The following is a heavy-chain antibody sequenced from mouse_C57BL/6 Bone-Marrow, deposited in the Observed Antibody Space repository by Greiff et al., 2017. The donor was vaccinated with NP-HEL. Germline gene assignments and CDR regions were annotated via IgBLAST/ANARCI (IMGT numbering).Heavy chain of an antibody. D-gene: IGHD2-4*01. Sequence: EVKLMESGGDLVKPGGSLKLSCAASGFTFSSYGMSWVRQTPDKRLEWVATISSGVSYTYYPDSVKGRFTISRDNAKNTLYLRMSSLKSEDTAMYYCASPYDYDVAWFAYWGRGTLVTVSA. V-gene: IGHV5-6*01. CDR3: ASPYDYDVAWFAY. CDR2: ISSGVSYT. CDR1: GFTFSSYG. J-gene: IGHJ3*01.